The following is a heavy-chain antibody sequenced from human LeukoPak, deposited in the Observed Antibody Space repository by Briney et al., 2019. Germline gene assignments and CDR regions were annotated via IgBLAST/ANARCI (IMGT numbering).Heavy chain of an antibody. V-gene: IGHV3-48*01. CDR1: GFIFSSYS. Sequence: GGSLRLSCAASGFIFSSYSMNWVRQAPGKGLEWVSYISRSSSTIYYADSAKGRFTISRDNAKNSLYLRMNSLRAEDTAIYYCAKGNLRGPPPNIDYWGQGTLVTVSS. CDR2: ISRSSSTI. J-gene: IGHJ4*02. CDR3: AKGNLRGPPPNIDY. D-gene: IGHD4/OR15-4a*01.